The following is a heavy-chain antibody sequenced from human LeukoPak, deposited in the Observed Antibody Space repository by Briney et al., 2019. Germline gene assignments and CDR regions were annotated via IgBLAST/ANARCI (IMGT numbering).Heavy chain of an antibody. D-gene: IGHD2-15*01. V-gene: IGHV1-8*01. Sequence: ASVKVSCKASGYTFTSYDINWVRQATGQGLQWMGWMNPNSGNTGYAQKFQGRVTMTRNTSISTAYMELSSLRSEDTVVYYCARGECSGGSCYSGYWGQGTLVTVSS. J-gene: IGHJ4*02. CDR2: MNPNSGNT. CDR1: GYTFTSYD. CDR3: ARGECSGGSCYSGY.